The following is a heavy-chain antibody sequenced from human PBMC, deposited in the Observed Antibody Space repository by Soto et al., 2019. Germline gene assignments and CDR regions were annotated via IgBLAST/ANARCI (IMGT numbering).Heavy chain of an antibody. CDR2: ITNSGTI. V-gene: IGHV3-11*01. CDR3: VRDWNSNA. CDR1: GFTFSDYY. Sequence: QVRLVESGGGLVKPGGSLRLSCAASGFTFSDYYMSWIRQAPGKGLEWVSYITNSGTIYCADSVKGRFTISRDNAKKSLFLQMNSLRAEDTALYYCVRDWNSNAWGQGTLVTVSS. D-gene: IGHD1-7*01. J-gene: IGHJ5*02.